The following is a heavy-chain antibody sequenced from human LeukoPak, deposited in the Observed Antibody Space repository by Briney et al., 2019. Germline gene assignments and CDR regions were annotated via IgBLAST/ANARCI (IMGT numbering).Heavy chain of an antibody. J-gene: IGHJ4*02. Sequence: GGSLRLSCAASGFTFNSFWMHWVRQAPGKGLEWVAVIWYDGSNKYYADSVKGRFSISRDNSKNTLYMQMNSLRAEDTAVYYCARDRGSGSLYFDYWGQGTLVTVSS. CDR2: IWYDGSNK. V-gene: IGHV3-33*08. CDR1: GFTFNSFW. D-gene: IGHD3-10*01. CDR3: ARDRGSGSLYFDY.